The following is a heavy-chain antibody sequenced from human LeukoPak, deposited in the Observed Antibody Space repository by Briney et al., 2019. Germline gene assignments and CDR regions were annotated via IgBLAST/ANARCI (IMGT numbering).Heavy chain of an antibody. Sequence: PGGSLRLSCAASGFTFDDYAMHWVRQAPGKGLEWVSGISWNSGSLGYADSVKGRFTISRDNAKNSLYLQMNSLRAEDTAFYYCAKDTGYYYDSSGLFDIWGQGTMVTVSS. CDR3: AKDTGYYYDSSGLFDI. CDR2: ISWNSGSL. V-gene: IGHV3-9*01. J-gene: IGHJ3*02. CDR1: GFTFDDYA. D-gene: IGHD3-22*01.